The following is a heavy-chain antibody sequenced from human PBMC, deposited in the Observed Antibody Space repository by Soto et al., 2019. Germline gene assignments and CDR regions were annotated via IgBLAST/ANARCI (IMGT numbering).Heavy chain of an antibody. Sequence: QVQLQQWGAGLLKPSATLSLTCAVHSGSFSSYYCTWTRQPPGKGLELLVEIHPSGDTDDNPSLSNRVTIALDTSKSQFSLRLTSVTSADTAVYFCSRGIDPHKGGRPCGQGTLVTVSS. CDR2: IHPSGDT. J-gene: IGHJ5*02. CDR3: SRGIDPHKGGRP. D-gene: IGHD3-16*01. CDR1: SGSFSSYY. V-gene: IGHV4-34*02.